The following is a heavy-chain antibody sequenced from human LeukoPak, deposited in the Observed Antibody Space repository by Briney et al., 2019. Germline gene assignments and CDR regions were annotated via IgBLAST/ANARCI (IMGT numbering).Heavy chain of an antibody. J-gene: IGHJ3*02. Sequence: PGGTLRLSCTASAFNFNNFGMHWLRQAPGKGLEWGAFVRFDSADKHPADPVKGRFTTARDNSKNTLYLQMTTPRNDDTAVYYCVKDMHERSGYAYDAFHIWGQGTMVTVSS. V-gene: IGHV3-30*02. CDR1: AFNFNNFG. D-gene: IGHD3-22*01. CDR3: VKDMHERSGYAYDAFHI. CDR2: VRFDSADK.